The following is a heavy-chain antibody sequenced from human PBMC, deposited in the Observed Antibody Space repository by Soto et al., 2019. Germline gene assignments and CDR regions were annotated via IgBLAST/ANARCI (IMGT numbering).Heavy chain of an antibody. CDR2: IYHSGST. D-gene: IGHD6-13*01. CDR3: ARVIAAAVNWFDP. CDR1: GGSIRSSNW. Sequence: PSETLSLTCAVSGGSIRSSNWWSWVRQPPGKGLEWIGEIYHSGSTNYNPSLKSRVTISVDKSKNQFSLKLSSVTAADTAVYYCARVIAAAVNWFDPWGQGTLVTSP. V-gene: IGHV4-4*02. J-gene: IGHJ5*02.